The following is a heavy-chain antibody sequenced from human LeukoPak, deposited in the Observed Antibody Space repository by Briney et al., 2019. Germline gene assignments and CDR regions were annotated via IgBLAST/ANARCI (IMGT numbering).Heavy chain of an antibody. CDR1: GYNFTYYG. J-gene: IGHJ4*02. V-gene: IGHV1-18*01. CDR3: ARDAYDLPDY. Sequence: ASVKVSFKASGYNFTYYGIRWVRQAPGQGLAWMGWISAYNGNTKYAQKLQGRVTMTTDTFTSTAYMELRSLRSDDTAVYYCARDAYDLPDYWGQGTLVTVSS. CDR2: ISAYNGNT. D-gene: IGHD3-3*01.